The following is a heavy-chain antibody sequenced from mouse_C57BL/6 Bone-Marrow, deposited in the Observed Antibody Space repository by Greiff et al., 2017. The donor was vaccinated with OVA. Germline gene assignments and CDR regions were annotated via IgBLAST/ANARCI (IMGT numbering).Heavy chain of an antibody. D-gene: IGHD1-1*01. V-gene: IGHV5-16*01. J-gene: IGHJ4*01. CDR2: INYDGSST. Sequence: EVKLVESEGGLVQPGSSMKLSCTASGFTFSDYYMAWVRQVPEKGLEWVANINYDGSSTYYLDSLKSRFIISIDNAKNILYLQMSSLKSEDTATYYCARDGYYGSSYYAMDYWGQGTSVTVSS. CDR1: GFTFSDYY. CDR3: ARDGYYGSSYYAMDY.